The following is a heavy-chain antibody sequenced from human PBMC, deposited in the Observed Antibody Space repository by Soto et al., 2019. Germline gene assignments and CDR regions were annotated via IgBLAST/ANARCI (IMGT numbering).Heavy chain of an antibody. CDR2: ISYSGST. V-gene: IGHV4-39*01. CDR3: ARLSSYGYIYFDY. CDR1: GGSISSSSYY. J-gene: IGHJ4*02. D-gene: IGHD5-18*01. Sequence: QLQLQESGPGLVKPSETLSLTCTVSGGSISSSSYYWGWIRQPPGKGLEWIGSISYSGSTYYNPSLKSRGTISVDTSKNQFSLKLSSVTAADTAVYYCARLSSYGYIYFDYWGQGTLVTVSS.